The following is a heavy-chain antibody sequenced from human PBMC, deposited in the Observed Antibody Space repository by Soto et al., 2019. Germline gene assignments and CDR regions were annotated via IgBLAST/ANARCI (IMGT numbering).Heavy chain of an antibody. CDR2: INAGNGNT. V-gene: IGHV1-3*01. CDR1: GXTFNGYA. Sequence: SVKVCCTASGXTFNGYAMEWVRQAKRQRLEWMGWINAGNGNTKYSQKLQGRVTITRDTSASTAYMELSSLRSEDTAVYFCARLPYPWGWYDPWGQGTLVTVSS. J-gene: IGHJ5*02. CDR3: ARLPYPWGWYDP. D-gene: IGHD3-16*01.